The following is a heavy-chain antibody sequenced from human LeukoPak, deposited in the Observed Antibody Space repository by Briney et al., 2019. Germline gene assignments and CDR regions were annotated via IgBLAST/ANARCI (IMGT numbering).Heavy chain of an antibody. V-gene: IGHV4-61*01. D-gene: IGHD1-26*01. CDR3: ARGGGYSGSYRRFWFDP. J-gene: IGHJ5*02. Sequence: SETLSLTCTVSGGSVSSGSYYWSWIRQPPGKGLEWIGYIYYSGSTNYNPSLKSRVTISVDTSKSQFSLKLSSVTAADTAVYYCARGGGYSGSYRRFWFDPWGQGTLVTVSS. CDR1: GGSVSSGSYY. CDR2: IYYSGST.